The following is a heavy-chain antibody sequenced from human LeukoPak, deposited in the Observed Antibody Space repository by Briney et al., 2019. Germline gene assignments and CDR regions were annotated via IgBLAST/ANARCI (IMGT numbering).Heavy chain of an antibody. CDR1: GGSISNYY. Sequence: SETLSLTCSVSGGSISNYYWNWIRQPPGKGLEWIGYIYYSGSTNYNPSLKSRVTISVDTSKNQFSLKLSSVTAADTAVYYCARGFWDSGSYLVMDVWRQGTTVTVSS. D-gene: IGHD1-26*01. CDR2: IYYSGST. V-gene: IGHV4-59*01. CDR3: ARGFWDSGSYLVMDV. J-gene: IGHJ6*02.